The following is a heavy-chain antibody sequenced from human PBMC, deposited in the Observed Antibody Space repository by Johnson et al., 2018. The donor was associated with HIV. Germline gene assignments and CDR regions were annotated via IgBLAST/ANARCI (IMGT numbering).Heavy chain of an antibody. D-gene: IGHD3-16*01. V-gene: IGHV3-66*01. CDR1: GFTVSSNY. Sequence: VQLVESGGGLVQPGGSLRLSCAASGFTVSSNYMSWVRQAPGKGLEWVSVIYSGGSTYYADSVKGRFTISRDNSKNTLYLQMNSLRAEDTAVYYCTSRGGFGAVDAFDIWGQGTMVTVSS. J-gene: IGHJ3*02. CDR3: TSRGGFGAVDAFDI. CDR2: IYSGGST.